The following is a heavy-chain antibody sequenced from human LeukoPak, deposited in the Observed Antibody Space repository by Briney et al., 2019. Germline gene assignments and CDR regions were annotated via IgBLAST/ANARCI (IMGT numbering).Heavy chain of an antibody. D-gene: IGHD7-27*01. Sequence: ASVKVSCKASGYTFIHYFIHWVRQAPGQGLEWMGRINSNTGVTGYTQKFQGRVTMTRDTSITTVYMELSSLTSDDSAVYYCARDYSSTSNWELDYWGQGTLVTVSS. CDR3: ARDYSSTSNWELDY. J-gene: IGHJ4*02. CDR2: INSNTGVT. CDR1: GYTFIHYF. V-gene: IGHV1-2*06.